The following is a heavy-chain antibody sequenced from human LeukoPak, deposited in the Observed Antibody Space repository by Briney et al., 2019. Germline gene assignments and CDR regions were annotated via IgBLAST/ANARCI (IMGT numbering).Heavy chain of an antibody. V-gene: IGHV3-21*01. D-gene: IGHD3-3*01. Sequence: GGSLRLSCAASQFTFSDYTMNWVRQAPGKGLEWVSSFSTRSDYIYYAESVKGRFTISRDNAKNSLYLQMNSLRAEDTAVYYCARYVYGVVTSFDYWGQGTLVTVSS. CDR2: FSTRSDYI. CDR3: ARYVYGVVTSFDY. CDR1: QFTFSDYT. J-gene: IGHJ4*02.